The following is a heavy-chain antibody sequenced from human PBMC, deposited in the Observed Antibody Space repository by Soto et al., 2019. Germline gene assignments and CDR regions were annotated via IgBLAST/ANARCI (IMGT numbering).Heavy chain of an antibody. Sequence: PGGSLRLSCVVSGFTFSSYTMNWVRQAPGKGLEWVASISSGNTYKDYADSLKGRFTISRDNAKNSLYLQLNSLRVEDTATYYCARDLAYYGASNHPWGQGTLVTVSS. CDR1: GFTFSSYT. D-gene: IGHD3-16*01. CDR3: ARDLAYYGASNHP. V-gene: IGHV3-21*01. CDR2: ISSGNTYK. J-gene: IGHJ5*02.